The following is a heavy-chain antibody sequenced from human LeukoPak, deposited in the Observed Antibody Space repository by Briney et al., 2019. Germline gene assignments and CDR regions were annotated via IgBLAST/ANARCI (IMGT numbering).Heavy chain of an antibody. D-gene: IGHD3-22*01. Sequence: PGGSLRLSCAASGFTFSGYAMSWVRQAPGKGLEWIGSIYHSGSTYYSPSLKSRVTISVDTSKNQFSLKLSSVTAADTAVYYCASPSGLYDSSGYSSAEYFQHWGQGTLVTVSS. CDR2: IYHSGST. CDR1: GFTFSGYA. CDR3: ASPSGLYDSSGYSSAEYFQH. V-gene: IGHV4-38-2*01. J-gene: IGHJ1*01.